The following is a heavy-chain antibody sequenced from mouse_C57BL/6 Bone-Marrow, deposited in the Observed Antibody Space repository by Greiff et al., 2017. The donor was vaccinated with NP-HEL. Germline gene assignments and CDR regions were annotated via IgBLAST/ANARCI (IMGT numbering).Heavy chain of an antibody. D-gene: IGHD2-2*01. CDR2: INPNNGGT. J-gene: IGHJ2*01. Sequence: EVQLQQSGPELVKPGASVKISCKASGYTFTDYYMNWVKQSHGKSLEWIGDINPNNGGTSYNQKFKGKATLTVDKSSSTAYMELRSLTSEDSAVYYCARKVYGYDGYWGQGTTLTVSS. V-gene: IGHV1-26*01. CDR1: GYTFTDYY. CDR3: ARKVYGYDGY.